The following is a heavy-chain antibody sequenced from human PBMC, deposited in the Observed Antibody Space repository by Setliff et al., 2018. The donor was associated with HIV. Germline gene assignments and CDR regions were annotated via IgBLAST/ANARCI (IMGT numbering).Heavy chain of an antibody. Sequence: GGSLRLSCAASGFTFSSYWMHWVRQVPGKGLVWVSRVNSDESSTNYADSVKGRFTISRDNSKNTVYLQMNSLRAEDTAEYYCAKELAASGLGYFDSWGRGILVTVPQ. CDR1: GFTFSSYW. D-gene: IGHD3-22*01. CDR3: AKELAASGLGYFDS. CDR2: VNSDESST. V-gene: IGHV3-74*01. J-gene: IGHJ4*02.